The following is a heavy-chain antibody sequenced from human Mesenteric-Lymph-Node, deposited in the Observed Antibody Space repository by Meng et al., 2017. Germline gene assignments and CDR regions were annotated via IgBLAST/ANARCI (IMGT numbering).Heavy chain of an antibody. D-gene: IGHD5-18*01. V-gene: IGHV4-38-2*02. CDR2: IYHSGST. CDR3: ARGFKSDAVGVDTAMAKPIRIDY. Sequence: SETLSLTCTVSGYSISSGYYWGWIRQPPGKGLEWIGSIYHSGSTYYNPSLKSRVTISVDTSKNQFSLKLSSVTAADTAVYYCARGFKSDAVGVDTAMAKPIRIDYWGQGTLVTVSS. CDR1: GYSISSGYY. J-gene: IGHJ4*02.